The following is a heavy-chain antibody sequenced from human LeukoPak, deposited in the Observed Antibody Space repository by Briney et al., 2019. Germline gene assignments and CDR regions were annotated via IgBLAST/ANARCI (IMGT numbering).Heavy chain of an antibody. CDR1: GGSISSSSYY. D-gene: IGHD5-18*01. Sequence: SETLSLTCTVSGGSISSSSYYWGWIRQPPGKGLEWIGSIYYSGSTYYNPSLKSRVTISVDTSKNQFSLKLSSVTAADTAVYYCARRGYSYGYYSDYWGQGTLVTVSS. CDR2: IYYSGST. V-gene: IGHV4-39*01. J-gene: IGHJ4*02. CDR3: ARRGYSYGYYSDY.